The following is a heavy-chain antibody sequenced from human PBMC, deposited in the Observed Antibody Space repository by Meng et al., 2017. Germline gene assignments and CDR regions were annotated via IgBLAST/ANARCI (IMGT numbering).Heavy chain of an antibody. CDR2: INHCGST. CDR3: ARGVRLPDY. J-gene: IGHJ4*02. Sequence: QVSLQQVCGGLWKPCETLSTTCVVYGGYFSGYYWSWIRQPPGKGLEWIGEINHCGSTNYNPSLKSRVAISVDTSKNQFSLKLSSVTAADTAVYYCARGVRLPDYWGQGTLVTVSS. D-gene: IGHD2-15*01. CDR1: GGYFSGYY. V-gene: IGHV4-34*01.